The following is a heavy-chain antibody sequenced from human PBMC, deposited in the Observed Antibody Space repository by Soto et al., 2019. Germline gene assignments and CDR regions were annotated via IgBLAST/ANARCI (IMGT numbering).Heavy chain of an antibody. CDR1: GFIVSDTY. Sequence: EVHLVESGGGLVQPGGSLRLSCTASGFIVSDTYVNWVRQAPGKGLEWVSVISNRGDTHYADSVRGRFSLSRDISDNTLHLQMKNLGVEDTAVYYCAREPRYCRGGSCSITGDAYDIWGQGTMVTVSS. D-gene: IGHD2-15*01. V-gene: IGHV3-66*01. J-gene: IGHJ3*02. CDR2: ISNRGDT. CDR3: AREPRYCRGGSCSITGDAYDI.